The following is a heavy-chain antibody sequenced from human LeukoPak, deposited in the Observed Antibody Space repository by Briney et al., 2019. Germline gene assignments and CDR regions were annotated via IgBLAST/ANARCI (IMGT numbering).Heavy chain of an antibody. J-gene: IGHJ5*02. Sequence: SETLSLTCTVSGGSISSYYWTWIRQPAGKGLEWIGRIYTSGSTNYNPSLKSRVTMSVDTSKNQFSLKLSSVTAADTAVYYRAREARQIGYMWFDPWGQGTLVTVSS. CDR1: GGSISSYY. CDR2: IYTSGST. CDR3: AREARQIGYMWFDP. V-gene: IGHV4-4*07. D-gene: IGHD3-16*02.